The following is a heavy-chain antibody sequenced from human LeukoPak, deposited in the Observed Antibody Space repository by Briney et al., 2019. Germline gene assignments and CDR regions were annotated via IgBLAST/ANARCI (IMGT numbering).Heavy chain of an antibody. Sequence: ASVKVSCKASGYTFTGYGISWVRQAPGQGLEWMGWISAYNGNTNYAQKLQGRVTMTTDTSTSTAYMELRSLRSDDTAVYYCARDRRTYYDILTGYRYYYGMDVWGQGTTVTVSS. CDR2: ISAYNGNT. J-gene: IGHJ6*02. V-gene: IGHV1-18*01. CDR1: GYTFTGYG. D-gene: IGHD3-9*01. CDR3: ARDRRTYYDILTGYRYYYGMDV.